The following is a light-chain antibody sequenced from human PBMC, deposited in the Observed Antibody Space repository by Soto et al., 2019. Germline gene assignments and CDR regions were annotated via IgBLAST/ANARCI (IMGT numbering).Light chain of an antibody. V-gene: IGKV1-5*03. J-gene: IGKJ1*01. Sequence: IQITPSPSTLSASVGDRVTITCRASQTISSWLAWYQQKPGKAPKLLIYKASTLKSGVPSRFSGSGSGTEFTLTISSLQPDDFATYYCQHYNSYSEAFGQGTKVDVK. CDR3: QHYNSYSEA. CDR2: KAS. CDR1: QTISSW.